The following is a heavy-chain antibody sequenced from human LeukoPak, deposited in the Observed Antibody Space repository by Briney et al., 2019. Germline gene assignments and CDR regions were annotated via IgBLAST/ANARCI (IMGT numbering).Heavy chain of an antibody. V-gene: IGHV3-7*01. CDR3: ARLYSYAMDV. CDR1: GSTFSRYW. J-gene: IGHJ6*02. Sequence: PGGSLRLSCAASGSTFSRYWMTWVRQAPGKGLEWVAKIKEDGSDKYYVDSLKGRFTISKDNAKNSLYMQMNSLRAEDTAVYYCARLYSYAMDVWGQGTTVTVSS. CDR2: IKEDGSDK.